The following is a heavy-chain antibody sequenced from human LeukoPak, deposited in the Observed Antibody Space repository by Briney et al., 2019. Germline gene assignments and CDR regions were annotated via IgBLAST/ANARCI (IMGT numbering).Heavy chain of an antibody. V-gene: IGHV4-61*01. J-gene: IGHJ4*02. D-gene: IGHD2-8*02. Sequence: SETLSLTCTVSGGSISSGSYYWSWIRQPPGKGLEWIGYIYYSGSTNYNPSLKSRVTISVDTSENQFSLKLSSVTAADTAVYYCARHSFGTGYYDYWGQGTLVTVSS. CDR1: GGSISSGSYY. CDR3: ARHSFGTGYYDY. CDR2: IYYSGST.